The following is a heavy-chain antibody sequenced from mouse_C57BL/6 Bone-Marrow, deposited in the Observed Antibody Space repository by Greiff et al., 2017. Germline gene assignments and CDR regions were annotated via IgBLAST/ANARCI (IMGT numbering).Heavy chain of an antibody. Sequence: QVQLQQSGAELVRPGASVKLSCKASGYTFTDYYINWVKQRPGQGLEWIARIYPGSGNTYYNEKFKGKATLTAEKSSSTAYMQLSSLTSEDSAVDFCARFDYYGSIFAYWGQGTLVTVSA. CDR3: ARFDYYGSIFAY. V-gene: IGHV1-76*01. J-gene: IGHJ3*01. CDR1: GYTFTDYY. CDR2: IYPGSGNT. D-gene: IGHD1-1*01.